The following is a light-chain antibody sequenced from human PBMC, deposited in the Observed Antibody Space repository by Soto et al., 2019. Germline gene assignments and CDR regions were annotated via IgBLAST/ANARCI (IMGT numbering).Light chain of an antibody. CDR2: TNN. J-gene: IGLJ2*01. V-gene: IGLV1-44*01. CDR3: SSYTSSSTLEVV. CDR1: STNIGRNS. Sequence: QSVLTQPPSASGTPGQRVSISCSGSSTNIGRNSISWYQNLPGTAPKLLIYTNNQRPSGVPARFSGSKSGTSASLAISGLQSEDEADYYCSSYTSSSTLEVVFGGGTKLTVL.